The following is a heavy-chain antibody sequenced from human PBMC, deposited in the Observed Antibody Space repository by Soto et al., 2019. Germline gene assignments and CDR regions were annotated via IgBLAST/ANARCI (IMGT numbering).Heavy chain of an antibody. D-gene: IGHD3-22*01. CDR3: AKAIGYYDSSGYFDY. J-gene: IGHJ4*02. CDR2: ISGSGRST. CDR1: GFTFSTYA. Sequence: GSLRLSCAASGFTFSTYAMSWVRQAPGKGLEWVSGISGSGRSTYYADSVKGRFTISRDNSKNTLYLQMNSVRAEDTAVYYCAKAIGYYDSSGYFDYWGQGTLVTVSS. V-gene: IGHV3-23*01.